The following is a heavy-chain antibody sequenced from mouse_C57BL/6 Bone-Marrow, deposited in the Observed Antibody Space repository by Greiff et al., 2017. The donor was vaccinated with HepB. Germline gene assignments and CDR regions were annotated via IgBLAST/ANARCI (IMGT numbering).Heavy chain of an antibody. J-gene: IGHJ4*01. CDR1: GYTFTDYY. CDR2: INPNNGGT. D-gene: IGHD1-1*01. CDR3: ARSPFITTVVATPGYAMDY. Sequence: VQLQQSGPELVKPGASVKISCKASGYTFTDYYMNWVKQSHGKSLEWIGDINPNNGGTSYNQKFKGKATLTVDKSSSTAYMELRSLTSEDSAVYYCARSPFITTVVATPGYAMDYWGQGTSVTVSS. V-gene: IGHV1-26*01.